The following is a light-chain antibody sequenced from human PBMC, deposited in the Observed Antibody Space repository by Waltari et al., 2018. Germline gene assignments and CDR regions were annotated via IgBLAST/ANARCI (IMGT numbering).Light chain of an antibody. Sequence: DIQMTQSPSSVAASVGDRVTITCRASPGISTWLTWYQQKPGEVPTLLIYAASTLETGVPSRFSGGASGTEFTLTIISLHPEDFATYYCQQAANFPLTFGGGTKVEIK. CDR3: QQAANFPLT. CDR2: AAS. CDR1: PGISTW. J-gene: IGKJ4*01. V-gene: IGKV1-12*01.